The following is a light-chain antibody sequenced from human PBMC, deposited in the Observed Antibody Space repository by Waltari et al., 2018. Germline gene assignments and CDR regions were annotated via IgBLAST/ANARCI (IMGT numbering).Light chain of an antibody. V-gene: IGLV2-14*01. Sequence: QSALTQPASVSGSPGQSITISCTGTSSDVGGYHYVSWYQPHPGKAPKLMIYDVSNRPSGVSNRFSGSKSGNTASLTISGLQAEDEADYYCSSYTSTDVVFGGGTKLTVL. J-gene: IGLJ2*01. CDR3: SSYTSTDVV. CDR1: SSDVGGYHY. CDR2: DVS.